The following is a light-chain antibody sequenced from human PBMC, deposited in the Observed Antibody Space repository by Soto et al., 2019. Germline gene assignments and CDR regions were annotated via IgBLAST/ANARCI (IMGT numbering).Light chain of an antibody. J-gene: IGKJ4*01. Sequence: ELGLTQPQGTLLLSQGKRPTLSCRASQSVASNYLGWYQQKPGQAPRVLIFDASIRATGIPDRFSASGSGSDFTPTISRLEPDDFAVYYCHQYDSLPLTFGGGTKVDIK. V-gene: IGKV3-20*01. CDR1: QSVASNY. CDR2: DAS. CDR3: HQYDSLPLT.